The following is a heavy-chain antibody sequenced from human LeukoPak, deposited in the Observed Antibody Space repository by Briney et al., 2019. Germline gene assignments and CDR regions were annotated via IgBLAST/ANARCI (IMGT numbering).Heavy chain of an antibody. J-gene: IGHJ5*02. CDR3: AIGPVEMATT. V-gene: IGHV4-39*07. CDR1: GGSISSSSHY. D-gene: IGHD5-24*01. CDR2: IYYSGST. Sequence: SETLSLTCTVSGGSISSSSHYWGWVRQPPGKGLEWIGSIYYSGSTYNNPSLKSRVTISVDTSKNQFSLKVSSVTAADTAVYYCAIGPVEMATTWGQGTLVTVSS.